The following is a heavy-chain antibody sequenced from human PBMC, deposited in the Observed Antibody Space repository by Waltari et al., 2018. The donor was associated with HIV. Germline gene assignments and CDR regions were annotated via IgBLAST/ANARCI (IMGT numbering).Heavy chain of an antibody. CDR2: TYYRSKWYN. CDR1: GDSVSSNSVA. V-gene: IGHV6-1*01. CDR3: GRGRNFAFDI. J-gene: IGHJ3*02. Sequence: QVQLQQSGPGLVKPSQTLSLTCAISGDSVSSNSVAWNWIRQSPSRGLEWRGSTYYRSKWYNEYAVSVKSRMNINPDTSKNQFSLQLNSVTPEDTAVYYCGRGRNFAFDIWGQGTMVTVSS.